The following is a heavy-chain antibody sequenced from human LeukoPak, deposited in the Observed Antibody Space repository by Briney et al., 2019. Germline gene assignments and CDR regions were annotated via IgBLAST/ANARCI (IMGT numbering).Heavy chain of an antibody. CDR3: TRMEAAAAGYFY. J-gene: IGHJ4*02. CDR1: GFTFSGSA. CDR2: IRSKANSYAT. V-gene: IGHV3-73*01. Sequence: PGGSLRLSCAASGFTFSGSAMHWVRQASGKGLEWVGRIRSKANSYATAYAASVKGRFTISRDDSKNTAYLQMNSLKTEDTAVYYCTRMEAAAAGYFYWGQGTLVTVSS. D-gene: IGHD6-13*01.